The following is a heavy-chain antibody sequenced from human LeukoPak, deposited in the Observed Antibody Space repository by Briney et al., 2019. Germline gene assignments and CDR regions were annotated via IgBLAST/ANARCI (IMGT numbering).Heavy chain of an antibody. D-gene: IGHD2-21*01. Sequence: GGSLRLSCAASGFTFSSYAMSWVRQAPGKGLEWASAISGSGGSTYYADSVKGRFTISRDNSKNTPYLQMNSLRAEDTAVYYCAKDHPYCGGDCYEVAYYFDYWGQGTLVTVSS. J-gene: IGHJ4*02. V-gene: IGHV3-23*01. CDR1: GFTFSSYA. CDR2: ISGSGGST. CDR3: AKDHPYCGGDCYEVAYYFDY.